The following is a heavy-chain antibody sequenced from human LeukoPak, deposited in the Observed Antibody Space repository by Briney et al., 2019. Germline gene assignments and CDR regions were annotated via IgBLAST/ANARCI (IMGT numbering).Heavy chain of an antibody. J-gene: IGHJ4*02. CDR2: IYYSGST. D-gene: IGHD3-22*01. V-gene: IGHV4-59*08. Sequence: SETLSLTCTVSGGSISSYYWSWIRQPPGKGLEWIGYIYYSGSTYYNPSLKSRVTISVDTSKNQFSLKLSSVTAADTAVYYCARGTYYYDSSGYLWGQGTLVTVSS. CDR1: GGSISSYY. CDR3: ARGTYYYDSSGYL.